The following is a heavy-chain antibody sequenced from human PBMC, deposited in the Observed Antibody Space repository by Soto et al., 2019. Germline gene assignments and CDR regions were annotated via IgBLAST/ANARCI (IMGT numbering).Heavy chain of an antibody. D-gene: IGHD6-13*01. V-gene: IGHV4-34*01. J-gene: IGHJ5*02. CDR2: INHSGST. Sequence: GLEWVGEINHSGSTNYNPSLKSRVTISVDTSKNQISLKLSSVTAADTAAYYCARQALKIAGQNWFDPWGQGTLVTVSS. CDR3: ARQALKIAGQNWFDP.